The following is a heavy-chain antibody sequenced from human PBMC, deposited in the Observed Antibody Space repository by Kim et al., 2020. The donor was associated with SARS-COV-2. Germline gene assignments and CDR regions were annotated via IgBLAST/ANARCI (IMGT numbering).Heavy chain of an antibody. J-gene: IGHJ4*01. CDR3: AIRVGKTTVVPAAGTFDY. Sequence: SETLSLTCAVYGGSFSGYYWSWIRQPPGKGLEWIGEINHSGSTNYNPSLKSRVTISVDTSKNQFSLKLSSVTAADTAVYYCAIRVGKTTVVPAAGTFDY. CDR2: INHSGST. V-gene: IGHV4-34*01. CDR1: GGSFSGYY. D-gene: IGHD2-2*01.